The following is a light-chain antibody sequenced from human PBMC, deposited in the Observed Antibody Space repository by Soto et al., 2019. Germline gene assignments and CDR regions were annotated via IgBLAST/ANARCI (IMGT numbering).Light chain of an antibody. CDR2: EVI. J-gene: IGLJ1*01. V-gene: IGLV2-23*02. CDR3: CSYAGISVYV. CDR1: SSVVGTFNL. Sequence: QSVLTQVASVSGSPGQSITISCTGTSSVVGTFNLVSWYQQHPGKAPRLMIYEVIKRPSGVSNRFSGSKSGNTASLTISGLQAEDEADYYCCSYAGISVYVFGTGTKVTVL.